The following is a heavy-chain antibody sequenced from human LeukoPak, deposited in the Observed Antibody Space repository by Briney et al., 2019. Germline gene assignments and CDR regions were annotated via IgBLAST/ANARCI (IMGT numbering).Heavy chain of an antibody. J-gene: IGHJ4*02. CDR2: ISASGGDT. CDR3: AKDAAGPEY. D-gene: IGHD6-13*01. Sequence: GGSLRLSCAASKFTFSFYAMSWVRQAPGKGLEWVSGISASGGDTWYPDSVKGRFTISRDNSKNTLYLQMNSLRAEDTAIYYCAKDAAGPEYWGQGTLVTVSS. V-gene: IGHV3-23*01. CDR1: KFTFSFYA.